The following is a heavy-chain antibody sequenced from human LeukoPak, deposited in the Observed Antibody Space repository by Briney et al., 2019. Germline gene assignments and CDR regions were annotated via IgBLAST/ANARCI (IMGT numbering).Heavy chain of an antibody. J-gene: IGHJ4*02. CDR2: IYNSGST. Sequence: PSETLSLTCTVSGGSISSYYWSWIRQPPGKGLEWIGYIYNSGSTNYNPSLNSRVTISVDTSKNQFSLKLSSVTAADTAVYYCARDRTGSGSPFDYWGQGTLVTVSS. V-gene: IGHV4-59*01. D-gene: IGHD6-19*01. CDR3: ARDRTGSGSPFDY. CDR1: GGSISSYY.